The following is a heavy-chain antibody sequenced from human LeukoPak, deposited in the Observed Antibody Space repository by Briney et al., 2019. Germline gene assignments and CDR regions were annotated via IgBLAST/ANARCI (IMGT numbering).Heavy chain of an antibody. J-gene: IGHJ4*02. D-gene: IGHD3-3*01. V-gene: IGHV4-34*01. Sequence: SETLSLTGAVYGGSCSGYYWSWIRQPPGKGLEWIGEINHSGSTNYNPSLKSRVTISVDTSKNQFSLKLSSVTAADTAVYYCARHSTFFGVVIIKGRVRGPFDYWGQGTLVTVSS. CDR2: INHSGST. CDR1: GGSCSGYY. CDR3: ARHSTFFGVVIIKGRVRGPFDY.